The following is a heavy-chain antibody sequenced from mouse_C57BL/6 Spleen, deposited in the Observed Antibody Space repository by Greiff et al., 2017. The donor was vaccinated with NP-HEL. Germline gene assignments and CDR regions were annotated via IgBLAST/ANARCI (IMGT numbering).Heavy chain of an antibody. CDR1: GFSLTSYG. J-gene: IGHJ4*01. Sequence: VKLVESGPGLVQPSQSLSITCTVSGFSLTSYGVHWVRQSPGKGLEWLGVIWRGGSTDYNAAFMSRLSITKDNSKSQVFFKMNSLQADDTAIYYCAKSRSGNYYAMDYWGQGTSVTVSS. CDR3: AKSRSGNYYAMDY. V-gene: IGHV2-5*01. D-gene: IGHD2-1*01. CDR2: IWRGGST.